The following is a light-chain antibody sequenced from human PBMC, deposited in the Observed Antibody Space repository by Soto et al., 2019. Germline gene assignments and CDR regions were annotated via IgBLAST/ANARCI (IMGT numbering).Light chain of an antibody. Sequence: MVLTQSPGTLSLSPGERATLSCRASQRVSSSYLAWYQQKPGQAPRLLIYGASSRATGIPDRFSGSGSGTDFALTINRLEPDDFAVYYCQQYGKSPLTFGQGTKVDIK. CDR1: QRVSSSY. J-gene: IGKJ1*01. CDR3: QQYGKSPLT. V-gene: IGKV3-20*01. CDR2: GAS.